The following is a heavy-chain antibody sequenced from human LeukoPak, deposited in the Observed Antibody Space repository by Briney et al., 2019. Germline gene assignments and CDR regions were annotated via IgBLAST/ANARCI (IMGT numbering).Heavy chain of an antibody. J-gene: IGHJ4*02. CDR3: ARDRGSYLLTYTDY. V-gene: IGHV4-30-4*08. CDR1: GGSISSGDYY. D-gene: IGHD1-26*01. Sequence: PSETLSLTCTVSGGSISSGDYYWSWIRQPPGKGLEWIGYIYYSGSTYYNPSLKSRVTISVDTSKNQFSLKLSSVTAAGTAVYYCARDRGSYLLTYTDYWGQGTLVTVSS. CDR2: IYYSGST.